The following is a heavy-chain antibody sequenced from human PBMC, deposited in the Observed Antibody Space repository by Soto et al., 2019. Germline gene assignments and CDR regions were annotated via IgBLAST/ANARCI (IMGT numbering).Heavy chain of an antibody. CDR2: ISSSSSYI. Sequence: GGSLRLSCAASGFTFSSYSMNWVRQAPGKGLEWVSSISSSSSYIYYADSVKGRFTISRDNAKNSLYLQMNSLRAEDTAVYYCARVSYGSGSYNMRYNWFDPWGQGTQVTAPQ. J-gene: IGHJ5*02. D-gene: IGHD3-10*01. CDR3: ARVSYGSGSYNMRYNWFDP. CDR1: GFTFSSYS. V-gene: IGHV3-21*01.